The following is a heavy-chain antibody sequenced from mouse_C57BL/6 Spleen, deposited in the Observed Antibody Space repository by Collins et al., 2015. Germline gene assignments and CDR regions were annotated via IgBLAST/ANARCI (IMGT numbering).Heavy chain of an antibody. V-gene: IGHV7-3*01. CDR3: ARYRLYYGQNFFDY. CDR2: IRNKANGYTT. J-gene: IGHJ2*01. Sequence: EVKLVESGGGLVQPGGSLSLSCAASGFTFTDYYMSWVRQPPGKALEWLGFIRNKANGYTTEYSASVKGRFTISRDNSQSILYLQMNALRAEDSATYYCARYRLYYGQNFFDYWGQGTTLTVSS. CDR1: GFTFTDYY. D-gene: IGHD1-1*01.